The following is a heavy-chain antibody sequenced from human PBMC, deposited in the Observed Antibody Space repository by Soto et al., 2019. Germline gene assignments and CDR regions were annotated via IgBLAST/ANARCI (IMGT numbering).Heavy chain of an antibody. D-gene: IGHD2-2*01. V-gene: IGHV4-34*01. CDR3: ARGGCSSTSCYSRCYYYGMDV. CDR2: INHSGST. CDR1: GGSFSCYY. Sequence: SETLSLTSAVYGGSFSCYYWSWIRQPPGKGLEWIGEINHSGSTNYNPSLKSRVTISVDTSKNQFSLKLSSVTAADTAVYYCARGGCSSTSCYSRCYYYGMDVWGQGTTVTV. J-gene: IGHJ6*02.